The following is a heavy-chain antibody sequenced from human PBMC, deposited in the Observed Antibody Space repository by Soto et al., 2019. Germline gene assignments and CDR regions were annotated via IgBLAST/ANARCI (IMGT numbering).Heavy chain of an antibody. CDR2: IYWDDDK. CDR1: GFSLSTSGVG. CDR3: AHSTYYDFWSGRSHLNWFDP. J-gene: IGHJ5*02. V-gene: IGHV2-5*02. D-gene: IGHD3-3*01. Sequence: QITLKESGPTLVKPTQTLTLTCTFSGFSLSTSGVGVGWIRQPPGKALEWLALIYWDDDKRYSPSLKSRLTITKDTSKNQVVLTMTNMDPVDTATYYCAHSTYYDFWSGRSHLNWFDPWGQGTLVTVSS.